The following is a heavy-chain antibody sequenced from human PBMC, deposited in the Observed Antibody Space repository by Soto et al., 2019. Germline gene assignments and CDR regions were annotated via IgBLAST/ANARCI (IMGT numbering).Heavy chain of an antibody. CDR2: INPSGGST. Sequence: ASVKVSCKASGYTFTSYYMHWVRQAPGQGLEWMGIINPSGGSTSYAQKFQGRVTMTRDTSTSTVYMELSSLRSEDTAVYYCAREGITGTQPIGMDVWGQGTTVTVSS. CDR3: AREGITGTQPIGMDV. CDR1: GYTFTSYY. D-gene: IGHD1-20*01. V-gene: IGHV1-46*01. J-gene: IGHJ6*02.